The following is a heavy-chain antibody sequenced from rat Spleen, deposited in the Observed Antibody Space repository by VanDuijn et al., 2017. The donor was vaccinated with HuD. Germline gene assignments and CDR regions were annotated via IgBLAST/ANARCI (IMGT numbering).Heavy chain of an antibody. D-gene: IGHD3-4*01. CDR2: ITDAGGST. V-gene: IGHV5-31*01. Sequence: EVQLVESGGGLVQPGRSLKLSCVASGFTFNNYWMTWIRQAPGRGLEWVASITDAGGSTYYRDSVKGRFTISRDNAKGTLSLQVNSVTAEDTATYYCARTNNPYYYVMDAWGQGASVTVSS. CDR3: ARTNNPYYYVMDA. CDR1: GFTFNNYW. J-gene: IGHJ4*01.